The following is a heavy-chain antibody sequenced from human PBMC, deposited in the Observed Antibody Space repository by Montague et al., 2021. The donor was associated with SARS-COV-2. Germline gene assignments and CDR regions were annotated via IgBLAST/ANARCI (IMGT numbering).Heavy chain of an antibody. J-gene: IGHJ3*02. CDR1: GDSVSSNTAT. D-gene: IGHD2-15*01. CDR2: TYYRSKWYH. Sequence: SAISGDSVSSNTATWNWIRQSPSRGLEWLGRTYYRSKWYHDYAISLKSRITINPDTSKNQFPLQLSSVAPEDRAVFYCARTTTRMLYPENAFDIWGQGTMVTVSS. CDR3: ARTTTRMLYPENAFDI. V-gene: IGHV6-1*01.